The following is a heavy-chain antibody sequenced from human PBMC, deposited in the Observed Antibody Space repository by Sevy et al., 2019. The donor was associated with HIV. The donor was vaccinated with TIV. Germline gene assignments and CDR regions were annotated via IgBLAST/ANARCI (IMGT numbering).Heavy chain of an antibody. CDR2: ISGSGVST. V-gene: IGHV3-23*01. CDR1: GFTLNNYA. D-gene: IGHD3-22*01. J-gene: IGHJ4*02. CDR3: AKDSYFDNTLFDY. Sequence: GGSLRLSFAASGFTLNNYAMNWVRQAPGKGLEWVSGISGSGVSTYYADSVKGRFTISRDNSKNTLYLQMNSLRAEDTAVYYCAKDSYFDNTLFDYWGQGTLVTVS.